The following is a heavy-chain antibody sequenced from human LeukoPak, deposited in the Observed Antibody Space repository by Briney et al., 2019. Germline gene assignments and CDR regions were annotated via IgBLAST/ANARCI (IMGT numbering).Heavy chain of an antibody. V-gene: IGHV3-23*01. D-gene: IGHD3-22*01. J-gene: IGHJ2*01. CDR1: GFTFNNYA. CDR3: AKKGYYDSSGYYLVYWYFDL. CDR2: ISGGGGST. Sequence: GGSLRLSCAASGFTFNNYAMSWVRQAPGKGLEWVSAISGGGGSTYYADSVKGRFTISRDNSKNTLYLQMNSLRAEDTAVYYCAKKGYYDSSGYYLVYWYFDLWGRGTLVTVSS.